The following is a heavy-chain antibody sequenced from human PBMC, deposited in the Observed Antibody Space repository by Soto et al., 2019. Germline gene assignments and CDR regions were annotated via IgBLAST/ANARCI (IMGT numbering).Heavy chain of an antibody. V-gene: IGHV3-23*01. J-gene: IGHJ4*02. CDR3: ASLVIAAAGTGRSDY. CDR1: GFTFSSYA. Sequence: GGSLRLSCAASGFTFSSYAMSWVRQAPGKGPEWVSAISGSGGSTYYADSVKGRFTISRDNSKNTLYLQMNSLRAEDTAVYYCASLVIAAAGTGRSDYWGQGTLVTVSS. CDR2: ISGSGGST. D-gene: IGHD6-13*01.